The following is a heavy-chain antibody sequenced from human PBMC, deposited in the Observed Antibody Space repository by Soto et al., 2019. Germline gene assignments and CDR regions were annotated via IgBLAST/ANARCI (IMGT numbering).Heavy chain of an antibody. Sequence: GGSLSLSCAASGFTFSSYGMHWVRQAPGKGLEWVAVIWYDGSNKYYADSVKGRFTISRDNSKNTLYLQMNSLRAEDTAVYYCARDRFEYSSSSGMDVWGQGTTVTVYS. CDR1: GFTFSSYG. CDR3: ARDRFEYSSSSGMDV. D-gene: IGHD6-6*01. J-gene: IGHJ6*02. V-gene: IGHV3-33*01. CDR2: IWYDGSNK.